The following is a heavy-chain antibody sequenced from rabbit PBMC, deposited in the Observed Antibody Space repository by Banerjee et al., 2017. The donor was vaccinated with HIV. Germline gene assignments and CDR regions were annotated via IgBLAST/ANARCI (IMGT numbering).Heavy chain of an antibody. CDR3: ARNIAGYDYIDL. CDR2: IDSGSTT. Sequence: QQQVEESGGGLVKPGGTLTLTCKASGFDFISNAMCWVRQAPGKGLEWIGCIDSGSTTYYASWAKGRFTISKTSSTTVTLQMTSLTAADTATYFCARNIAGYDYIDLWGPGTLVTVS. CDR1: GFDFISNA. D-gene: IGHD6-1*01. J-gene: IGHJ6*01. V-gene: IGHV1S45*01.